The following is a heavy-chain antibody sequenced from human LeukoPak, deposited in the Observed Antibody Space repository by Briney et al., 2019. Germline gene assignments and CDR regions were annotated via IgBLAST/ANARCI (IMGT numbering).Heavy chain of an antibody. V-gene: IGHV3-23*01. D-gene: IGHD6-6*01. J-gene: IGHJ4*02. CDR2: INSNGDEI. CDR1: GFTFSTYA. Sequence: GGSLRLSCAASGFTFSTYAMTWVRQAPGKGLEWVSGINSNGDEIYYADSVRGRFTISRDNPNNALYLQMDSLRAEDTAVYYCANWIGSSSRDYWGQGTLVTVSS. CDR3: ANWIGSSSRDY.